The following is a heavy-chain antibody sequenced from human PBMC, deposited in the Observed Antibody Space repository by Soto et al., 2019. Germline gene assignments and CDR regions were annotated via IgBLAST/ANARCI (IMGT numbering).Heavy chain of an antibody. CDR3: ARQSSSREYYFDV. CDR1: GGSISNYF. Sequence: SETLSLTCTVSGGSISNYFWSWIRQPPGKGLEWIGDIYYSGSTNYNPSLKSRVTISLDTSKKQFSLKLSSVTAADTAVYYCARQSSSREYYFDVWGQGTRVTVAS. V-gene: IGHV4-59*08. CDR2: IYYSGST. D-gene: IGHD3-16*02. J-gene: IGHJ4*02.